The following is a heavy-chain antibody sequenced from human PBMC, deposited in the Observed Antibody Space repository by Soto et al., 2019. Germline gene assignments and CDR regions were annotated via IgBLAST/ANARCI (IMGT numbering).Heavy chain of an antibody. V-gene: IGHV4-34*01. Sequence: PSETLSLTCAAYGGSFSPYFWSWIRQPPGKGLEWIGEINHSGSTNYNPSLTRRATLSVDTSKNQVSLKLTSVTAADTAVYYCARLASGWQYYYFDFWGRGTLVTVSS. CDR1: GGSFSPYF. J-gene: IGHJ2*01. CDR3: ARLASGWQYYYFDF. CDR2: INHSGST. D-gene: IGHD6-19*01.